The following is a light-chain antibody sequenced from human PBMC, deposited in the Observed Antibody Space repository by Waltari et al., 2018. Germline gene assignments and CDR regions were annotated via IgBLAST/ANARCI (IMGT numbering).Light chain of an antibody. Sequence: QSVLTQPPSASGTPGQRVIISCSGSSSNIGSNLVNWYQQPPGTAPKLHNYRNKQRPAGVPDRFSGSKSGTSVSLAISGLQSEDEADYYWAAWDDILKGHVFGSGTKVAVL. CDR1: SSNIGSNL. J-gene: IGLJ1*01. CDR3: AAWDDILKGHV. CDR2: RNK. V-gene: IGLV1-44*01.